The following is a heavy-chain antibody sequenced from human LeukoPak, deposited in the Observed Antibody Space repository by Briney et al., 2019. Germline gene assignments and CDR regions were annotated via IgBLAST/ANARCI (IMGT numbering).Heavy chain of an antibody. CDR2: IYTSGST. J-gene: IGHJ4*02. D-gene: IGHD3-22*01. Sequence: PSETLSLTCTVSGGSISSYYWSWIRQPAGKGLEWIGRIYTSGSTNYNPSLKSRVTMSVDTSKNQFSLKLSSVTAADTAVYYCARGRDVKYYYDSSGYYLDYWGQGTLVTVSS. V-gene: IGHV4-4*07. CDR1: GGSISSYY. CDR3: ARGRDVKYYYDSSGYYLDY.